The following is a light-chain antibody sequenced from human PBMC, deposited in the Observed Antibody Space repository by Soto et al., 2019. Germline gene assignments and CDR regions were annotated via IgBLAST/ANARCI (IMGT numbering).Light chain of an antibody. Sequence: EIVMTQSPVTLSVSPGERATLSCRACQSVSSYLAWYQQKPGQPPRLLIQGASTRATGIPARFSGSGSGTEFTLTISSLQSEDFVVYYCQQYSNWPRTFGQGTKVDI. V-gene: IGKV3-15*01. CDR1: QSVSSY. J-gene: IGKJ1*01. CDR2: GAS. CDR3: QQYSNWPRT.